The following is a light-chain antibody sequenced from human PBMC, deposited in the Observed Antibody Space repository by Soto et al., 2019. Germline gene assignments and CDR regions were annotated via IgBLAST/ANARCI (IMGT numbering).Light chain of an antibody. CDR1: SSDVGSYNL. Sequence: QSVLTQPASVSGSPGQSITISCTGTSSDVGSYNLVSWYQQHPGKAPKLMIYEGSKRPSGVSNRFSGSKSGNTASLTISGLQAEDEADYYCSSYTSSSTLWVFGGGTKVTVL. V-gene: IGLV2-14*02. CDR3: SSYTSSSTLWV. J-gene: IGLJ3*02. CDR2: EGS.